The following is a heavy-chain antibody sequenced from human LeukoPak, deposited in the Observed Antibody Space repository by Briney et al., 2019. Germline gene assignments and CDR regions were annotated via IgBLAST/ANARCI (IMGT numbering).Heavy chain of an antibody. Sequence: SETLSLTCTVSGDSISTRDYYWGWIRQPPGKELEWIGSIYYSGRTYYKSSLKSRVTMSVDTSMNQFSLRLTSVTAADTALYYCARHKVHGQAVIVVVPSPDWFFDLWGRGTLVAVSS. CDR2: IYYSGRT. CDR3: ARHKVHGQAVIVVVPSPDWFFDL. J-gene: IGHJ2*01. CDR1: GDSISTRDYY. V-gene: IGHV4-39*01. D-gene: IGHD3-22*01.